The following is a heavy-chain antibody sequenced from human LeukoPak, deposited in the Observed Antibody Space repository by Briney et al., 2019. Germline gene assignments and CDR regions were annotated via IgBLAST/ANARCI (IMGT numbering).Heavy chain of an antibody. CDR2: FDPEDGEA. D-gene: IGHD6-19*01. CDR1: GYTLTELS. V-gene: IGHV1-24*01. Sequence: ASVKVSCKVSGYTLTELSMHWVRQAPGKGLEWMGGFDPEDGEAIYAQKFQGRVTMTEDTSTDTAYMELSSLRSEDTAVYYCATGPYSSGWFPSDYWGQGTLVTVSS. CDR3: ATGPYSSGWFPSDY. J-gene: IGHJ4*02.